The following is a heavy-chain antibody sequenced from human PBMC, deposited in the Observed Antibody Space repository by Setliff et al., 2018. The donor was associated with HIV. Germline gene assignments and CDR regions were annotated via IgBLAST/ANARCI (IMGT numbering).Heavy chain of an antibody. V-gene: IGHV1-46*01. CDR2: ICPGGARR. Sequence: ASVKVSCKASGYTFTNYYMHWVRQAPGQGLEWMGIICPGGARRSYAQKFQGRVTMTWDTSTSTVYMELSSLRSEDTAVYYCARAGYNLWSGYNPYYYGMDVWGQGTTVTVSS. J-gene: IGHJ6*02. CDR3: ARAGYNLWSGYNPYYYGMDV. CDR1: GYTFTNYY. D-gene: IGHD3-3*01.